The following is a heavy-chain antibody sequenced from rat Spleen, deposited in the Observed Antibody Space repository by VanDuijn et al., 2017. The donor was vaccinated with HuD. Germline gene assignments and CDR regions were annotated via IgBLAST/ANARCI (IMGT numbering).Heavy chain of an antibody. V-gene: IGHV5-20*01. CDR1: GFTFSNYG. J-gene: IGHJ2*01. Sequence: EVQLVESGGGLVQPGRSMKLSCAASGFTFSNYGMAWVRQAPKKGLEWVAYISYDGGSTYYRDPVKGRFTISRDNAKSTLYLQMDSLRSEDTATYYCTTSYPYNSGYYFDYWGQGVMVTVSS. CDR3: TTSYPYNSGYYFDY. CDR2: ISYDGGST. D-gene: IGHD4-3*01.